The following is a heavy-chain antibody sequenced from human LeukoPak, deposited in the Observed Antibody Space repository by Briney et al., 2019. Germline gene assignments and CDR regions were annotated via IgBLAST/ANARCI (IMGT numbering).Heavy chain of an antibody. CDR1: GGSLSGYY. J-gene: IGHJ4*02. CDR3: ASLYYYDSSGYYFDY. CDR2: INHSGST. V-gene: IGHV4-34*01. Sequence: SETLSLTCAVYGGSLSGYYWSWIRQPPGKGLEWIGEINHSGSTNYNPSLKSRVTISVDTSKNQFSLKLSSVTAADTAVYYCASLYYYDSSGYYFDYWGQGTLVTVSS. D-gene: IGHD3-22*01.